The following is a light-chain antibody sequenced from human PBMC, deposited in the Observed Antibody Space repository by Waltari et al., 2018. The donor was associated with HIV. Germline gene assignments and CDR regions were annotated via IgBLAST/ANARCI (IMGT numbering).Light chain of an antibody. CDR2: EAY. Sequence: DIQMTQSPPSASASVGDTVFLTSRASQDITTSLAWYQVKPGIAPKLLIYEAYRLGTAVPSRIAGSCSGTAVTLTITTLQPEDVATYCCQHGKSFPHTFGGGTRVE. CDR3: QHGKSFPHT. V-gene: IGKV1-12*01. J-gene: IGKJ4*01. CDR1: QDITTS.